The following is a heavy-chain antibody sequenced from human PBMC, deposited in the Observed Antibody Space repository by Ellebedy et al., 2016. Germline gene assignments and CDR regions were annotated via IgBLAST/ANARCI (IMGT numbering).Heavy chain of an antibody. CDR1: GLTVSSNY. J-gene: IGHJ5*02. Sequence: GESLKISCAASGLTVSSNYMSWVRQAPGKGLEWVSVIYSGGSTYYADSVKGRFTISRDNSKNTLYLQMNSLRAEDTAVYYCARGHMTTVTTKMVDDWFDPWGQGTLVTVSS. D-gene: IGHD4-17*01. CDR2: IYSGGST. CDR3: ARGHMTTVTTKMVDDWFDP. V-gene: IGHV3-66*01.